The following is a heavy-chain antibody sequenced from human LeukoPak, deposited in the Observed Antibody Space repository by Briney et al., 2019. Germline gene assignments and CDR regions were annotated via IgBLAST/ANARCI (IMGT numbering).Heavy chain of an antibody. CDR3: ARGRGCSSTSCYVPHYFHY. CDR1: GGSISSSSYY. J-gene: IGHJ4*02. D-gene: IGHD2-2*01. Sequence: SETLSLTCTVSGGSISSSSYYWGWIRQPPGKGLEWIGSIYYSGSTYYNPSLKSRVTISVDTSKNQFSLKLSSVTAADTAVYYCARGRGCSSTSCYVPHYFHYWGQGTLVTVSS. CDR2: IYYSGST. V-gene: IGHV4-39*01.